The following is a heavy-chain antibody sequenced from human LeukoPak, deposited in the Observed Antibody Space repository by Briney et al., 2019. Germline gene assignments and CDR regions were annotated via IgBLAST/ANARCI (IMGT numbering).Heavy chain of an antibody. Sequence: GGSLRLSCAASGFTFSDYHMNWVRQAPGKELEWLSSITTISHYIYYAGAVRGRFTISRDNAKNSLYLQMNSLRGEDTAVYYCARSGGPGTYHQLRYNWFDPWGQGTLVTVSS. D-gene: IGHD3-10*01. V-gene: IGHV3-21*01. CDR1: GFTFSDYH. CDR3: ARSGGPGTYHQLRYNWFDP. J-gene: IGHJ5*02. CDR2: ITTISHYI.